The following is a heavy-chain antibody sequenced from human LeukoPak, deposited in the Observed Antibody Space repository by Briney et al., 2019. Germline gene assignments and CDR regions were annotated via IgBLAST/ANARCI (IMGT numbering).Heavy chain of an antibody. CDR1: GDTFTGYY. J-gene: IGHJ6*02. CDR3: ARVSGSGRSPPYYYYGMDV. CDR2: INPNSGGT. V-gene: IGHV1-2*02. D-gene: IGHD3-10*01. Sequence: GASVKVSCKASGDTFTGYYMHWVRQGPAQGLELMVCINPNSGGTNYAQKFQGRVTMTRDTSISTAYMELSRLRSDDTAVYYCARVSGSGRSPPYYYYGMDVWGQGTAVTVSS.